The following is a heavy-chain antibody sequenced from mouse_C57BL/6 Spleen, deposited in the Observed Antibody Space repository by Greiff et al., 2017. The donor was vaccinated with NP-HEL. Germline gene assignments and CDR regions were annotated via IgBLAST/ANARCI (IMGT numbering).Heavy chain of an antibody. J-gene: IGHJ1*03. D-gene: IGHD1-1*01. CDR1: GYAFSSYW. CDR3: ARDYGSSYEDWYFDV. Sequence: VKLMESGAELVKPGASVKISCKASGYAFSSYWMNWVKQRPGKGLEWIGQIYPGDGDTNYNGKFKGKATLTADKSSSTAYMQLSSLTSEDSAVLFCARDYGSSYEDWYFDVWGTGTSVTVSS. V-gene: IGHV1-80*01. CDR2: IYPGDGDT.